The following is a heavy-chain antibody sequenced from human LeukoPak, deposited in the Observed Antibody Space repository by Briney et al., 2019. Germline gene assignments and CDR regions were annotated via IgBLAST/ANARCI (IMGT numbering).Heavy chain of an antibody. D-gene: IGHD2-15*01. CDR3: ARYPPICSGGSCYSEEDY. CDR1: GGTYSSYA. CDR2: IIPIFGTA. V-gene: IGHV1-69*05. Sequence: SVKVSCKASGGTYSSYAISWVRQAPGQALEWMGRIIPIFGTANYAQKFQGRVTITMDESTSTAYMELSSLRSEDTAVYYCARYPPICSGGSCYSEEDYWGQGTLVTVSS. J-gene: IGHJ4*02.